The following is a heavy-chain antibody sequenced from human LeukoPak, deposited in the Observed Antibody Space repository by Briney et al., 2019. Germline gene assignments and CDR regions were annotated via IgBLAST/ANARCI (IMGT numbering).Heavy chain of an antibody. D-gene: IGHD1-26*01. Sequence: PGGSLRLSCAASGFTFSDYYMSWIRQAPGKGLEWVSYISSSGNSTYYSDSVRGRFTISRDNAKNSLYLQMNSLRAEDTAVYYCARIKSYYVDAFDIWGQGTMVTVSS. CDR1: GFTFSDYY. CDR2: ISSSGNST. CDR3: ARIKSYYVDAFDI. J-gene: IGHJ3*02. V-gene: IGHV3-11*04.